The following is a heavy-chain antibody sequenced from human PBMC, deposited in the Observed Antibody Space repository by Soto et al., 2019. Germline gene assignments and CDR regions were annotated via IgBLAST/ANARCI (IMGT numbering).Heavy chain of an antibody. V-gene: IGHV1-18*01. CDR3: TGDGSSRYYYNLRAF. D-gene: IGHD3-22*01. CDR2: INTHNGNT. J-gene: IGHJ6*04. Sequence: ASVKVSCKASGYTFTTYGISWVRQAPGEGLEWLGWINTHNGNTNYAQNLQGRVFMTADTSTNTAYMELRSLRSDDTAIYFCTGDGSSRYYYNLRAFRGRGTTVIASS. CDR1: GYTFTTYG.